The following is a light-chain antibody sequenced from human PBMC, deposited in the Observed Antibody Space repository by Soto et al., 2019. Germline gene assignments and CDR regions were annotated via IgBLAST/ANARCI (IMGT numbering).Light chain of an antibody. J-gene: IGLJ1*01. V-gene: IGLV2-11*01. CDR1: SSDVGSYKY. Sequence: QSALTQPRSVSGSPGQSVTISCTGTSSDVGSYKYVSWYQHHPGKAPKLMIFDVNKRPSGVPDRFSGSNSGNAASLTISGLQPEDEAIYYCAAWDASLSACVFGNGTKLTVL. CDR3: AAWDASLSACV. CDR2: DVN.